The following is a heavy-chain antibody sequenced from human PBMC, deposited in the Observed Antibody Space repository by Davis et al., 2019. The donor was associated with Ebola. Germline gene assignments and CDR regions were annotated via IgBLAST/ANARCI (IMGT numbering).Heavy chain of an antibody. V-gene: IGHV3-73*01. D-gene: IGHD6-13*01. J-gene: IGHJ4*02. Sequence: PGGSLRLSCAASGFTFSGSAMHWVRQASGKGLEWVGRIRSKANSYATAYAASVKGRFNTPKDDSKNTAYMQMNSLKTEDTAVYYCTSTYSSHDYWGQGTLVTVSS. CDR2: IRSKANSYAT. CDR3: TSTYSSHDY. CDR1: GFTFSGSA.